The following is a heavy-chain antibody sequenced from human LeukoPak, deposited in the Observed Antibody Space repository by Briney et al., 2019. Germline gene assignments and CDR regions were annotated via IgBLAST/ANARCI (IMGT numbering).Heavy chain of an antibody. V-gene: IGHV1-8*03. CDR3: ARARRGGNYVLFPYYYYYMDV. CDR2: IHPNSGNT. J-gene: IGHJ6*03. Sequence: GASVKVSCKASGYTFTSYDINWVRQATGQGLEWMGWIHPNSGNTGYAQKFQGRVTITRNTSISTAYMELSSLRSEDTAVYYCARARRGGNYVLFPYYYYYMDVWGKGTTVTVSS. D-gene: IGHD4/OR15-4a*01. CDR1: GYTFTSYD.